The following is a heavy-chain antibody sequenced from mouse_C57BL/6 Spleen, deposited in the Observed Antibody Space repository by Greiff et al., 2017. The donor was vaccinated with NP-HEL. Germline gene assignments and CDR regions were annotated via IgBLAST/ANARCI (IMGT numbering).Heavy chain of an antibody. D-gene: IGHD1-1*01. Sequence: EVQGVESGGDLVKPGGSLKLSCAASGFTFSSYGMSWVRQTPDKRLEWVATISSGGSYTYYPDSVKGRFTISRDNAKNTLYLQMSSLKSEDTAMYYCARDGSRGFAYWGQGTLVTVSA. CDR3: ARDGSRGFAY. J-gene: IGHJ3*01. CDR2: ISSGGSYT. V-gene: IGHV5-6*01. CDR1: GFTFSSYG.